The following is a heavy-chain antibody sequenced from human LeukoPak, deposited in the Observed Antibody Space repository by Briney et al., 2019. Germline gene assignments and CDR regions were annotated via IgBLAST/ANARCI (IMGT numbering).Heavy chain of an antibody. CDR1: GYTFIGYY. J-gene: IGHJ4*02. Sequence: RASVKVSCKASGYTFIGYYMHWVRQAPGQGLEWMGWINPNSGGTNYAQKFQGRVTMTRNTSISTAYMELSRLRSDDTAVYYCARDRDPYSSSPTFDYWGQGTLVTVSS. CDR3: ARDRDPYSSSPTFDY. D-gene: IGHD6-6*01. CDR2: INPNSGGT. V-gene: IGHV1-2*02.